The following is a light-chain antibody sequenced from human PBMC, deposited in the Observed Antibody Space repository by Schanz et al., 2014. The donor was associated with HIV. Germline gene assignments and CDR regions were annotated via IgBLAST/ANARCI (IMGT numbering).Light chain of an antibody. CDR2: DVS. Sequence: QSALIQPASVSGSPGQSITISCTGTSSDIGAYNYVSWYQQYPGRAPKLMIYDVSNRPSGVSSRFSGSKSGNTASLTISGLQAEDEGDYYCSSYTSTNTLVVFGGGTKLTVL. CDR1: SSDIGAYNY. CDR3: SSYTSTNTLVV. J-gene: IGLJ2*01. V-gene: IGLV2-14*01.